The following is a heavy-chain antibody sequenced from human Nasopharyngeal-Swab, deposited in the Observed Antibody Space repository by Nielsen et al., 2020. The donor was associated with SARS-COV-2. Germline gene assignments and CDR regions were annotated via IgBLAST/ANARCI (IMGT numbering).Heavy chain of an antibody. D-gene: IGHD3-3*01. V-gene: IGHV4-34*01. CDR3: VRRPYDFWSGYHDYYFDY. CDR2: INHSGST. J-gene: IGHJ4*02. Sequence: RQAPGKGLEWIGEINHSGSTNYNPSLKSRLTISVDTSKNQFSLKLSSVTAADTAVYYCVRRPYDFWSGYHDYYFDYWGQGTLVTVSS.